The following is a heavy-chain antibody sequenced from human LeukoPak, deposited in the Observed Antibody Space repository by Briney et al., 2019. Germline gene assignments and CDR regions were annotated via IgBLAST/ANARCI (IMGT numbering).Heavy chain of an antibody. J-gene: IGHJ1*01. V-gene: IGHV3-30*02. D-gene: IGHD6-19*01. Sequence: PGGSLRLSCAASGFTFSSYGMHWVRQAPGKGLEWVAFIRYDGSNKYYADSVKGRFTISRDNSKNTLYLQMNSLRAEDTAVYYCAKDRSGWFAEYFQHWGQGTLVTVSS. CDR1: GFTFSSYG. CDR3: AKDRSGWFAEYFQH. CDR2: IRYDGSNK.